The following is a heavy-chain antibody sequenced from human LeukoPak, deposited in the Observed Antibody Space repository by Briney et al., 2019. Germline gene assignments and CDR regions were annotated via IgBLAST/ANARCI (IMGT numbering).Heavy chain of an antibody. CDR3: ARVGMVRGADNWFDP. V-gene: IGHV1-46*01. J-gene: IGHJ5*02. Sequence: ASVKVSCKASGYTFTSYYMHCVRQAPGQGLEWMGIINPSGGSTSYAQKFQGRVTMTRDTSTSTVYMELSSLRSEDTAVYYCARVGMVRGADNWFDPWGQGTLVTVSS. CDR1: GYTFTSYY. CDR2: INPSGGST. D-gene: IGHD3-10*01.